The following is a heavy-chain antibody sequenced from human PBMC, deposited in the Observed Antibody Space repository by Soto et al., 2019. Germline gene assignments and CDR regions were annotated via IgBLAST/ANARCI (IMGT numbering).Heavy chain of an antibody. CDR3: ARDPVNTAMVPHYYYGMDV. CDR1: GGTFSSYA. CDR2: IIPIFGTA. J-gene: IGHJ6*02. V-gene: IGHV1-69*01. D-gene: IGHD5-18*01. Sequence: QVQLVQSGAEVKKPGSSVKVSCKASGGTFSSYAISWVRQAPGQGLEWMGGIIPIFGTANYAQKFQGRVTITADESTSTAYMELSSLRSEDTAVYYCARDPVNTAMVPHYYYGMDVWGQGTTVTVSS.